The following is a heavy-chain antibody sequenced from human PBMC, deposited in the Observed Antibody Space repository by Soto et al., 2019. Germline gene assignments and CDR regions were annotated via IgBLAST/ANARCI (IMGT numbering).Heavy chain of an antibody. CDR2: IMPIFRTP. J-gene: IGHJ6*02. V-gene: IGHV1-69*12. CDR3: ARDKDRQQLGGNYYYILDV. CDR1: GGTFSNSA. D-gene: IGHD3-10*01. Sequence: QVQLEQSGAEVKKPGSSMNVSCKASGGTFSNSAISWVRQAPGQGLEWMGGIMPIFRTPDYAQKFQGRVTITADESTSTVYMELSGLKSDDTAVYYCARDKDRQQLGGNYYYILDVWGHGTTVTVSS.